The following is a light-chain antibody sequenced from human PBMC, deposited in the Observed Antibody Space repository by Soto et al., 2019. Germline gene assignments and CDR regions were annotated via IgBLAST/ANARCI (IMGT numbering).Light chain of an antibody. Sequence: DIVMTQSPLSLSVTPGQPASISCKSSQSLLHGDGTTRLYWYLQRPGQSPQLLISQVSNRFSGVAEGCSGSGSGADFIQKSSGEDDEDVGVYYCMQSIELPRTFGQGTKVEIK. J-gene: IGKJ1*01. V-gene: IGKV2D-29*02. CDR1: QSLLHGDGTTR. CDR3: MQSIELPRT. CDR2: QVS.